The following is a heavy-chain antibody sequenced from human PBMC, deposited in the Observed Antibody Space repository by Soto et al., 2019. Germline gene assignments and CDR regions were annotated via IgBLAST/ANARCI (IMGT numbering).Heavy chain of an antibody. Sequence: QVQLVESGGGVVQPGRSLRLSCAASGFTFSNNAMDWVRQAPGKGLEWVAVISYDGSNKYIAESVKGRFTISRDNSKNTLFLQMNSLRAEYSAFYYCARGTTTSAFSAMDVWGQGTTVTVSS. CDR2: ISYDGSNK. CDR1: GFTFSNNA. V-gene: IGHV3-30-3*01. J-gene: IGHJ6*02. D-gene: IGHD1-1*01. CDR3: ARGTTTSAFSAMDV.